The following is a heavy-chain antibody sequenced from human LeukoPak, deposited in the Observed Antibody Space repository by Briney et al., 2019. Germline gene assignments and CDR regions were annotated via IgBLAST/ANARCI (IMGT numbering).Heavy chain of an antibody. CDR2: IYSGGYT. J-gene: IGHJ3*02. Sequence: PGGSLRLSCAGSGFSFSDYSMTWVRRAPGKGLEWVSVIYSGGYTYYADSVKGRFTISRDNSKNTVYLQMNSLRAEDTAIYYCARDEAFDIWGQGTMVTVSS. CDR3: ARDEAFDI. V-gene: IGHV3-53*01. CDR1: GFSFSDYS.